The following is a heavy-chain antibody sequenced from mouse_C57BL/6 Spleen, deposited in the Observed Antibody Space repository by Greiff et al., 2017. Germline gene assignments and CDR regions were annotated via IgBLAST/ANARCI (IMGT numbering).Heavy chain of an antibody. CDR1: GYTFTSYG. J-gene: IGHJ4*01. CDR3: ALYDYDGNGAMDY. D-gene: IGHD2-4*01. CDR2: IYPRSGNT. V-gene: IGHV1-81*01. Sequence: LQESGAELARPGASVKLSCKASGYTFTSYGISWVKQRTGQGLEWIGEIYPRSGNTYYNEKFKGKATLTADKSSSTAYMELRSLTSEDSAVYFCALYDYDGNGAMDYWGQGTSVTVSS.